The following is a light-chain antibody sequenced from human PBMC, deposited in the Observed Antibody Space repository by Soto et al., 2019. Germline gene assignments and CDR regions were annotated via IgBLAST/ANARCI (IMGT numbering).Light chain of an antibody. CDR3: QQYGSSPAWT. V-gene: IGKV3-20*01. Sequence: EIVLTQSPGTLSLSPGERATLSCRASQSVSSSYLAWYQQKPGQAPRLLIYGAYSRATGNPDRFSGSGSGTDFTLTISRLEPEDFAVYYCQQYGSSPAWTFGQGTKVEIK. CDR2: GAY. J-gene: IGKJ1*01. CDR1: QSVSSSY.